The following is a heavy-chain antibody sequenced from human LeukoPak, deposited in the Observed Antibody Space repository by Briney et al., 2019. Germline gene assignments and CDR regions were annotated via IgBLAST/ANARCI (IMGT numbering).Heavy chain of an antibody. CDR1: GFTVSSNF. CDR3: ARDGYYGSGSY. V-gene: IGHV3-53*01. J-gene: IGHJ4*02. Sequence: GGSLRLSWAASGFTVSSNFMSWVRQAPGKGLEWVSVIYTGGSTYYADSVKGRFTISRDNSRNTLYLHMNSLRVEDTAMYHCARDGYYGSGSYWGQGTLVTVSS. D-gene: IGHD3-10*01. CDR2: IYTGGST.